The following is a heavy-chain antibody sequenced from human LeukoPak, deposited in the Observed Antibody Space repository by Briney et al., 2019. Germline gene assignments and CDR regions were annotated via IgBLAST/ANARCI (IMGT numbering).Heavy chain of an antibody. CDR2: ISYDGSNK. Sequence: GGSLRLSCAASGFTFSSYAMHWVRQAPGKGLEWVAVISYDGSNKYYADSVKGRFTISRDNSKNTLYLQMNSLRAEDTAVYYCARGEGYYDFWSGWDYWGQGTLVTVSS. J-gene: IGHJ4*02. CDR3: ARGEGYYDFWSGWDY. D-gene: IGHD3-3*01. CDR1: GFTFSSYA. V-gene: IGHV3-30-3*01.